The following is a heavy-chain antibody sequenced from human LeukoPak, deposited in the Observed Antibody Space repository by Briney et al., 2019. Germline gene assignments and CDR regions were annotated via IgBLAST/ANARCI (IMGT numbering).Heavy chain of an antibody. D-gene: IGHD3-10*01. J-gene: IGHJ5*02. Sequence: ASVKVSCKASGGSFRTYPFSWVRQAPGQGLEWMGGLTQFFRRTNYTQKFQGRLTITTDESSSTAYMELSDLRSDDTAVYYCATSESGRSWDWFAPWGQGTLVTVSS. CDR2: LTQFFRRT. CDR1: GGSFRTYP. V-gene: IGHV1-69*05. CDR3: ATSESGRSWDWFAP.